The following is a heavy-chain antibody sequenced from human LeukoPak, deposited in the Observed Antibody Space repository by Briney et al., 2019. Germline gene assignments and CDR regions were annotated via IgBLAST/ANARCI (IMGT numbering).Heavy chain of an antibody. CDR2: LSGSGDST. J-gene: IGHJ6*03. D-gene: IGHD5-12*01. CDR3: AKEGIVATIFDYYYYMDV. Sequence: GGSLRLSCTTSGFTFSSYIMSWVRQAPGKGLEWVSVLSGSGDSTYYADSVKGRFTISRDNSKNTLYLQMNSLRAEDTAVYYCAKEGIVATIFDYYYYMDVWGKGTTVTISS. V-gene: IGHV3-23*01. CDR1: GFTFSSYI.